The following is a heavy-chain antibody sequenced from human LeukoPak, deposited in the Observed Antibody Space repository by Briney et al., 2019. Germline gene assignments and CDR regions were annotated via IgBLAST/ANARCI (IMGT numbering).Heavy chain of an antibody. CDR1: GGSISSSSYY. Sequence: SETLSLTCTVSGGSISSSSYYWGWIRQPPGKGLEWIGSIYYSGSTYYNPSLKSRVTISVDTSKNQFSLKLSSVTAADTAVYYCARDITMVRGVTPNWYFDLWGRGTLVTVSS. D-gene: IGHD3-10*01. CDR2: IYYSGST. CDR3: ARDITMVRGVTPNWYFDL. J-gene: IGHJ2*01. V-gene: IGHV4-39*07.